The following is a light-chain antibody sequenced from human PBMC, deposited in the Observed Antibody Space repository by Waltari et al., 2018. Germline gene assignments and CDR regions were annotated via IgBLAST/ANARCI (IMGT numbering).Light chain of an antibody. J-gene: IGKJ1*01. V-gene: IGKV1-39*01. CDR1: QSISSY. Sequence: DIQMTQSPSSLSASVGDRVTITCRASQSISSYLNWYKQKPGKAPKLLIYAASSLQSGVPSRFSGSGSGTDFTLTISSLQPEDFATYYCQQSYSTRWTFGQGTKLEIK. CDR2: AAS. CDR3: QQSYSTRWT.